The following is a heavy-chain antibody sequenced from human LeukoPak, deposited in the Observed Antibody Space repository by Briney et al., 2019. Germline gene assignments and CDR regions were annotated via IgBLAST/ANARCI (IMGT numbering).Heavy chain of an antibody. D-gene: IGHD6-13*01. V-gene: IGHV4-59*01. J-gene: IGHJ4*02. Sequence: SETLSLTCTVSGDSFSYFYWSWIRQPPGKGLEWIGYIYNSGSTNYNPSLQSRATIPLATSKNQFSRKLSSVTAADTAVYYVARVVVAAAGRTCDSWGQGTLVTVSS. CDR3: ARVVVAAAGRTCDS. CDR1: GDSFSYFY. CDR2: IYNSGST.